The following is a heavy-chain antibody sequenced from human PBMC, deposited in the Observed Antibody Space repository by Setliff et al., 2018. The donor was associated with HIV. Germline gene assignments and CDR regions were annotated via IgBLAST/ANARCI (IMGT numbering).Heavy chain of an antibody. CDR2: ISADGRTT. V-gene: IGHV3-74*01. CDR3: ANRFRTSNNWYYFDY. J-gene: IGHJ4*02. Sequence: GSLRLSCEASGLSSSFAWMHWVRQVPGMGLVWVSRISADGRTTNYADSVKGRFTISRDNARNTLSLQMNSLGAEDTAIYYCANRFRTSNNWYYFDYWGPGTLVTVS. D-gene: IGHD6-13*01. CDR1: GLSSSFAW.